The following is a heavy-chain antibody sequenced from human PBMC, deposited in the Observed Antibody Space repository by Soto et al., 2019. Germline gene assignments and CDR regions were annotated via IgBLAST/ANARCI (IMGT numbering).Heavy chain of an antibody. Sequence: PSETLSLTCAVYGGSFSGYYWSWIRQPPGKGLEWIGYIYYSGSTNYNPSLKSRVTISVDTSKNQFSLKLSSVTAADTAVYYCARLYSSSSLDGFDFDYWGQGTLVTVSS. V-gene: IGHV4-59*08. CDR3: ARLYSSSSLDGFDFDY. CDR1: GGSFSGYY. CDR2: IYYSGST. D-gene: IGHD6-6*01. J-gene: IGHJ4*02.